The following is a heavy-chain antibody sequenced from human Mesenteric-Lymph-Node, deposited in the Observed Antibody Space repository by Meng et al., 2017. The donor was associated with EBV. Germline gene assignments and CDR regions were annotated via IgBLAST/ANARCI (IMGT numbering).Heavy chain of an antibody. V-gene: IGHV4-4*02. J-gene: IGHJ4*02. CDR1: GGSISSSNW. Sequence: QGRLQGSGRGLVKPSGTLSLTWAVSGGSISSSNWWSWVRQPPGKGLEWIGEIYHSGSTNYNPSLKSRVTISVDKSKNQFSLKLSSVTAADTAVYYCARDLSGSRNRPFDYWGQGTLVTVSS. D-gene: IGHD3-10*01. CDR2: IYHSGST. CDR3: ARDLSGSRNRPFDY.